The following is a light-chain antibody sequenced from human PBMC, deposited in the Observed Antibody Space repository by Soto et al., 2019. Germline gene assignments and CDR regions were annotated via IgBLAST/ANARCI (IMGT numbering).Light chain of an antibody. V-gene: IGLV1-40*01. CDR1: SSNIGANND. CDR2: GDN. CDR3: HSYDDSLSGSV. Sequence: QSVLTQPPSVSGAPGQRVIISCTGGSSNIGANNDVHWYQQTPGRAPKLLIYGDNNRPSGVPDRFSGSKFGTSASLAITGLQAEDEADYYCHSYDDSLSGSVFGGGTKLTVL. J-gene: IGLJ3*02.